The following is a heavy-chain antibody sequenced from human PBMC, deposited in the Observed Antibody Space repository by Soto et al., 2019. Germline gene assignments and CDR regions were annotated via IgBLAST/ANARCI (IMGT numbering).Heavy chain of an antibody. V-gene: IGHV5-51*01. J-gene: IGHJ6*02. Sequence: GESLKISCKGSGYSFTSSWIGWVRQMPGKGLEWMGLIYPGDSDTRYSPSFQGQVTISVDKSISTAYLQWSSLKASDTAMYYCARHRLAYCGGDCYSEGWGDYYYYGMDVWGQGTTVTVSS. CDR1: GYSFTSSW. CDR2: IYPGDSDT. D-gene: IGHD2-21*02. CDR3: ARHRLAYCGGDCYSEGWGDYYYYGMDV.